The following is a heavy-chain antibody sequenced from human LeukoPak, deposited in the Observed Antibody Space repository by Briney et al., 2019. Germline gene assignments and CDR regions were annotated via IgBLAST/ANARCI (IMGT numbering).Heavy chain of an antibody. CDR3: ACRDLSSTTSGP. D-gene: IGHD2-2*01. CDR2: IYPGDSRT. V-gene: IGHV5-51*01. Sequence: PGESLKISCEAFGYPFTNYWIGWVRQMPGKGPEWMGVIYPGDSRTRYNPAFQGQVTISADKSINTAYLQWSSLKASDTAIYYCACRDLSSTTSGPWGHGILVTVSS. J-gene: IGHJ5*02. CDR1: GYPFTNYW.